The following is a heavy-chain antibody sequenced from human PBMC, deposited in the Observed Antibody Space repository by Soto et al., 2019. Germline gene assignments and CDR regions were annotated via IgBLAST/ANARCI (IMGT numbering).Heavy chain of an antibody. D-gene: IGHD3-10*01. Sequence: QVQLVQSGAEVKKPGSSVKVSCKASGGTFSSYTISWVRHAPGQGLEWMGRIIPILGIANYAQKFQGRVTITADKSTSTAYMELSSLRSEDTAVYYCASLRLGGTGGYYGMDVWGQGTTVTVSS. CDR1: GGTFSSYT. CDR3: ASLRLGGTGGYYGMDV. J-gene: IGHJ6*02. CDR2: IIPILGIA. V-gene: IGHV1-69*02.